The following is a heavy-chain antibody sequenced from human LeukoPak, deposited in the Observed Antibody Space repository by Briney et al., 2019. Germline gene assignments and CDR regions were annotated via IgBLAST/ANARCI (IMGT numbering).Heavy chain of an antibody. CDR2: VYRGDSDT. Sequence: GESLKISCQGFGFSFSYFCFGWGGQMPGKALGGMGMVYRGDSDTRYSPAFQGQVTIPADKSISTAYLQWSSLKASDTAMYYCARHNPPARYYTIWGQGTMVTVSS. D-gene: IGHD3-10*01. CDR3: ARHNPPARYYTI. CDR1: GFSFSYFC. J-gene: IGHJ3*02. V-gene: IGHV5-51*01.